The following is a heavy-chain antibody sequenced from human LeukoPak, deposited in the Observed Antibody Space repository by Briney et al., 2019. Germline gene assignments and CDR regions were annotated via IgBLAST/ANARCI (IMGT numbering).Heavy chain of an antibody. CDR3: ARYFAPPQLWFGEFPDY. Sequence: GESLKISCKGSGYSFTSYWIGLGRQMPGKGLEWRGIIYPGDSDTSYSPSFQGHVTISADKSIGTAYLQSSSLKASQTAIYYCARYFAPPQLWFGEFPDYWCQGTLVPVSS. V-gene: IGHV5-51*01. CDR2: IYPGDSDT. J-gene: IGHJ4*02. D-gene: IGHD3-10*01. CDR1: GYSFTSYW.